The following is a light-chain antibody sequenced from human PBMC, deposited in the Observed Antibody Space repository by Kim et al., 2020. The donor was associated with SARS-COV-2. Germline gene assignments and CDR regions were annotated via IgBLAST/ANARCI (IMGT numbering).Light chain of an antibody. J-gene: IGKJ1*01. Sequence: STGHIVTFSCRTSQGISSYLAWYQQKPGKAPKLLIYAASTLQSGVPSRFSGSGSGTDFTLTISCLQSEDFATYYCQQYYSYPPWTFGQGTKVDI. CDR3: QQYYSYPPWT. V-gene: IGKV1-8*01. CDR1: QGISSY. CDR2: AAS.